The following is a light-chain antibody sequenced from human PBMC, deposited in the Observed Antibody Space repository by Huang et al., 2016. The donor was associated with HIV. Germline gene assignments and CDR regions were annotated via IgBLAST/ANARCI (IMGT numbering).Light chain of an antibody. CDR2: AAS. J-gene: IGKJ4*01. Sequence: IQMTQSPSSLSSSVGDRFTITCRAGQSVSNYLNWYQHKPGMAPKLLIYAASSLQRGVLEMFSGSGSGTDFTLTIISLQPEDIATDYCQQTYDTPPLSFGGGTKVEL. CDR3: QQTYDTPPLS. V-gene: IGKV1-39*01. CDR1: QSVSNY.